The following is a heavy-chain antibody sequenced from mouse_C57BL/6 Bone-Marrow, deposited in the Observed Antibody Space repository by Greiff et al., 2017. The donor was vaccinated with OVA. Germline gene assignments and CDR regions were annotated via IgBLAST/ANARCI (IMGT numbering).Heavy chain of an antibody. Sequence: VQLQQSGAELVRPGASVKLSCTASGFNIKDDYMHWVKQRPDPGLEWIGWIDPENGDTESDSQFQGTATITADTPSTTAYLQLSSLTSEDTAVYYCTSYGNFDYWGQGTTLTVAS. D-gene: IGHD2-1*01. CDR2: IDPENGDT. J-gene: IGHJ2*01. CDR3: TSYGNFDY. V-gene: IGHV14-4*01. CDR1: GFNIKDDY.